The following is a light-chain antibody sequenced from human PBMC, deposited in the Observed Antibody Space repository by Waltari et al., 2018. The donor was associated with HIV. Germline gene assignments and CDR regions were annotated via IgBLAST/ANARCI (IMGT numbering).Light chain of an antibody. CDR1: TSSSQFTS. CDR2: DIS. CDR3: ATWSAVLRAWV. V-gene: IGLV1-47*01. J-gene: IGLJ3*02. Sequence: QSVLTQPPSTSAVPGQRVTISCSGDTSSSQFTSFYWYQQLPGAAPKLLIFDISHRPAEVPDRFSGSKSGAPASLAISSLRSEDEGLYYCATWSAVLRAWVFGGGTKLTVL.